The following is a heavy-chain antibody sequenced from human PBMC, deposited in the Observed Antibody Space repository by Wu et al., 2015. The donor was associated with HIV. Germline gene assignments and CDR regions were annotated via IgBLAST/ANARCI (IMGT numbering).Heavy chain of an antibody. D-gene: IGHD3-22*01. Sequence: QVQLIQSGAEVKEPGTSVMVSCKTSGYNFNGYYIHWVRQAPGQGLEWMGXINPNSGGTNYAQKFQGRVTMTRDTSISTAYMELSRLRSDDTAVYYCARGYDSSGYYRWWFDPWGQGTLVTVSS. CDR1: GYNFNGYY. CDR3: ARGYDSSGYYRWWFDP. J-gene: IGHJ5*02. V-gene: IGHV1-2*02. CDR2: INPNSGGT.